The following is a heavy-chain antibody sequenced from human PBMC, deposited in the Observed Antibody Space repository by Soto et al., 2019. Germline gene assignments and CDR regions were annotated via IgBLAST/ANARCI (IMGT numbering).Heavy chain of an antibody. V-gene: IGHV3-33*01. Sequence: QVQVVESGGGVVQPGRSLRLSCAASGFTFSSFGMHWVRHAPGKGLEWVSLIWYDGSKKSYGDSVKGRFTISRDNSRNTVYLQMNSLRADDTAVYYCARDASYYSLWSGYYPSRNGMDVWGQGTTVTVSS. D-gene: IGHD3-3*01. J-gene: IGHJ6*02. CDR1: GFTFSSFG. CDR3: ARDASYYSLWSGYYPSRNGMDV. CDR2: IWYDGSKK.